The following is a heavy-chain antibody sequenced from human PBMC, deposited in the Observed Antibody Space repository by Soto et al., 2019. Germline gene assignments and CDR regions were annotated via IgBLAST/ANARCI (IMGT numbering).Heavy chain of an antibody. CDR3: ASTNMVREDY. CDR1: GYIFTSYW. D-gene: IGHD3-10*01. V-gene: IGHV5-10-1*01. J-gene: IGHJ4*02. Sequence: PGESLKISCKGSGYIFTSYWISWGRQMPGKGLEWMGRIDPSDSYTNYSPSFQGHVTISADKSISTAYLQWSSLKASDTAMYYCASTNMVREDYWGQGTLVTVSS. CDR2: IDPSDSYT.